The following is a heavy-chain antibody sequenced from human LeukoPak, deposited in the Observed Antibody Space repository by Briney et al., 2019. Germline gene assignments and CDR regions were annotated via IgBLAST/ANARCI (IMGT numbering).Heavy chain of an antibody. V-gene: IGHV3-74*01. D-gene: IGHD2-2*01. Sequence: PGGSLRLSCAASGFTFTNYWMHWVRQAPGMGLVWVSRLPPDELDIIYADSVKGRFTVSRDNAKNTVYLQMNNLRAEDTAVYYCATAPYHAAGYWGQGTLVTVSS. CDR3: ATAPYHAAGY. J-gene: IGHJ4*02. CDR1: GFTFTNYW. CDR2: LPPDELDI.